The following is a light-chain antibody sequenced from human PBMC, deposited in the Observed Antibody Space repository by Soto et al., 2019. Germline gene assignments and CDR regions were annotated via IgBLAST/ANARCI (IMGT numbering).Light chain of an antibody. J-gene: IGKJ4*01. Sequence: EIVMTQSPDTLSVSPGERATLSCRASQSVSSNLAWYQQKPGQAPRLLIYGASTRATGLPARFSGSGSGTEFTLTISSLQSEDFAVYYCQQYNKWPLTFGGGTKVEIK. CDR2: GAS. CDR1: QSVSSN. CDR3: QQYNKWPLT. V-gene: IGKV3-15*01.